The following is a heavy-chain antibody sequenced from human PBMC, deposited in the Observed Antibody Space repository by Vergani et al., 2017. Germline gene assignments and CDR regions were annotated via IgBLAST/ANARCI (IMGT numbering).Heavy chain of an antibody. CDR1: GGSISSGSYY. CDR2: IYTSGST. J-gene: IGHJ5*02. V-gene: IGHV4-61*02. CDR3: ARDPEPGIGSSVWFDP. D-gene: IGHD6-6*01. Sequence: QVQLQESGPGLVKPSQTLSLTCTVSGGSISSGSYYWSWIRQPAGKGLEWIGRIYTSGSTNYNPSLKSRVTISVDTSKNQFSLKLSSVTAADTAVYYCARDPEPGIGSSVWFDPWGQGTLVTVSS.